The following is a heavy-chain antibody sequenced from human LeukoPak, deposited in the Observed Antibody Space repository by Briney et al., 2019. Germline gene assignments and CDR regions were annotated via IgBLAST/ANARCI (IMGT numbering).Heavy chain of an antibody. Sequence: ASVKVSCKASGYTFTSYYMHWVRQAPGQGLEWMGWINPNSGGTNYAQKFQGRVTMTRDTSISTAYMELSRLRSDDTAVYYCARGGFIGITGTTCRYWGQGTLVTVSS. CDR1: GYTFTSYY. D-gene: IGHD1-7*01. J-gene: IGHJ4*02. CDR3: ARGGFIGITGTTCRY. CDR2: INPNSGGT. V-gene: IGHV1-2*02.